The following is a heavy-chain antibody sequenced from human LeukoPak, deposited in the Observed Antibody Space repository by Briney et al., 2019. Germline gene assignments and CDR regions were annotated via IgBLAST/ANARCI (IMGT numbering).Heavy chain of an antibody. CDR2: ISYDGSNK. Sequence: GSLRLSCAASGFTFSSYAMRWVRQAPGKGLEWVAVISYDGSNKYYADSVKGRFTISRDNAKNSLYLQMNSLRAEDTALYYCAKDLNTYYDILTGFDYWGQGTLVTVSS. CDR3: AKDLNTYYDILTGFDY. CDR1: GFTFSSYA. V-gene: IGHV3-30-3*01. J-gene: IGHJ4*02. D-gene: IGHD3-9*01.